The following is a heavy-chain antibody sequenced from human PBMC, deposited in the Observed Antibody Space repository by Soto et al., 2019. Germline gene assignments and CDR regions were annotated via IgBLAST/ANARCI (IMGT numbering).Heavy chain of an antibody. V-gene: IGHV3-21*04. Sequence: PGGSLRLSCAASGFTFSSYSMNWARQAPGKGLEWVSSIRGVDNNKYYAASVKGRFTISRDNAKNSLYLQMNSLRAEDTAVYYCARDKGITGTTAGTRFDPWGQGTLVTVSS. CDR3: ARDKGITGTTAGTRFDP. D-gene: IGHD1-7*01. CDR2: IRGVDNNK. CDR1: GFTFSSYS. J-gene: IGHJ5*02.